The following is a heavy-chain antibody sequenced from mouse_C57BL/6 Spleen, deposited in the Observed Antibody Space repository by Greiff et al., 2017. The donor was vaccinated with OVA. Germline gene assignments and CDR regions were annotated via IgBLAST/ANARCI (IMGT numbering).Heavy chain of an antibody. V-gene: IGHV1-53*01. CDR3: ARTYHDYDEGHFDY. CDR2: INPSNGGT. Sequence: VQLQQPGTDLVKPGASVKLSCKASGYTFTSYWMHWVKQRPGQGLEWIGNINPSNGGTNYNEKFKSQATLTVDKSSSTTYMQLSSLTSEDSAVYYWARTYHDYDEGHFDYWGQGTTLTVSS. D-gene: IGHD2-4*01. J-gene: IGHJ2*01. CDR1: GYTFTSYW.